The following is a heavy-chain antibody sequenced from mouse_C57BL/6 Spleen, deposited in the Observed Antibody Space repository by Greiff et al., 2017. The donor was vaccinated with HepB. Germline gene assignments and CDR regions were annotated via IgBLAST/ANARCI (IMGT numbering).Heavy chain of an antibody. CDR2: IHPNSGST. V-gene: IGHV1-64*01. Sequence: QVQLQQPGAELVKPGASVKLSCKASGYTFTSYWMHWVKQRPGQGLEWIGMIHPNSGSTNYNEKFKSKATLTVDKSSSTAYMQLSSLTSEDSAVYYCARSGEYDYDRAWFAYWGQGTLVTVSA. CDR1: GYTFTSYW. CDR3: ARSGEYDYDRAWFAY. J-gene: IGHJ3*01. D-gene: IGHD2-4*01.